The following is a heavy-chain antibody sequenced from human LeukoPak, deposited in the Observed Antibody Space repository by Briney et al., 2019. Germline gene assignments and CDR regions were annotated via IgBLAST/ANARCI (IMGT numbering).Heavy chain of an antibody. D-gene: IGHD1-1*01. Sequence: GGSLRLPCAASGVTIDQYALFWVRQAPGKGLEWVSLISPDGRTTFYADSVTGRFTISRDNSKNSLYLQMNSLTTDDTAFYYCASRYPQFDWWGQGTLVTVSS. CDR2: ISPDGRTT. CDR3: ASRYPQFDW. V-gene: IGHV3-43*02. J-gene: IGHJ4*02. CDR1: GVTIDQYA.